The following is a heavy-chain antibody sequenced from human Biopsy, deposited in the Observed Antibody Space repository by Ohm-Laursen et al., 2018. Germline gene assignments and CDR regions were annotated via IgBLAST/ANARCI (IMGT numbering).Heavy chain of an antibody. Sequence: SSLRLSCAASGFIFSDYGMHWVRQAPGKGLEWVSGISGSSNNIIYADSVRGRFTISRDNAKSSLYLEMNSLRSEDTAFYYCTKRRTAVRPFDSWGHGTLVTVSS. CDR2: ISGSSNNI. J-gene: IGHJ4*01. D-gene: IGHD6-25*01. CDR1: GFIFSDYG. CDR3: TKRRTAVRPFDS. V-gene: IGHV3-9*01.